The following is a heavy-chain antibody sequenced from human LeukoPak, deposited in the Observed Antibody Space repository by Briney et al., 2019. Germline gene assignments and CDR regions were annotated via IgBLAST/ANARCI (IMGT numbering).Heavy chain of an antibody. Sequence: GGSLRLSCAASGFTFRNYWMTWVRQAPGKGLEWVANINQEGNDKYYVDSVKGRFTISRDNTKNSLFLQMNSLRAEDTAVYYCAKTSYYDSGKGRSFDYWGQGTLVTVSS. CDR1: GFTFRNYW. V-gene: IGHV3-7*03. D-gene: IGHD3-10*01. J-gene: IGHJ4*02. CDR2: INQEGNDK. CDR3: AKTSYYDSGKGRSFDY.